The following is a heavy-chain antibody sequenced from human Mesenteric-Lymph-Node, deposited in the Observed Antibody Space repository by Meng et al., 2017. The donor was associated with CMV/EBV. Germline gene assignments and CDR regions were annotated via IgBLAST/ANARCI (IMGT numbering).Heavy chain of an antibody. D-gene: IGHD6-6*01. CDR1: GGSISHYY. CDR3: ERDRGREVYTSSSDY. V-gene: IGHV4-59*12. J-gene: IGHJ4*02. CDR2: IYYSGST. Sequence: SETLSLTCTVSGGSISHYYWSWIRQPPKKGLEWIGYIYYSGSTNYNPSLKSRVTMSVDTSKNQISLKLTSVTDADTAMYFCERDRGREVYTSSSDYWGQGTLVTVSS.